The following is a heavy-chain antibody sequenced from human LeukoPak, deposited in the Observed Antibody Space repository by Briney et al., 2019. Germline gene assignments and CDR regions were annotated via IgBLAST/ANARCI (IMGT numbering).Heavy chain of an antibody. D-gene: IGHD1-20*01. Sequence: SETLSLTCAVYGGSFSGYYWSGIRQPPGKGLEWIGEINHSGSTNYNPSLKSRVTISVDTSKNQFSLRLSSVTAADTAVYYCARYVGITGTVHFDYWGQGTLVTVSS. CDR1: GGSFSGYY. J-gene: IGHJ4*02. V-gene: IGHV4-34*01. CDR3: ARYVGITGTVHFDY. CDR2: INHSGST.